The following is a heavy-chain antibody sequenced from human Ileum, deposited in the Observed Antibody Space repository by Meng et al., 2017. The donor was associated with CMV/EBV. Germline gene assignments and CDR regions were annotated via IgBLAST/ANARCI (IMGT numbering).Heavy chain of an antibody. V-gene: IGHV3-23*01. CDR2: ISGSGLVT. J-gene: IGHJ4*02. D-gene: IGHD2-15*01. CDR1: GFPFSNYA. CDR3: AKGTREGTPFDY. Sequence: GESLKISCAASGFPFSNYAMSWVRQAPGRGLEWVSLISGSGLVTHYADSVKGRFTISRDNSNNTMYLRMKSLRAEDTAIYYCAKGTREGTPFDYWGQGTLVTVSS.